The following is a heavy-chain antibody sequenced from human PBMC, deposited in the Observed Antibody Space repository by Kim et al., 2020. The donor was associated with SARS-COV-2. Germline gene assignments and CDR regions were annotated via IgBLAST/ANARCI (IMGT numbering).Heavy chain of an antibody. Sequence: SETLSLTCAVYGGSFSGYYWSGLRQPPGKGLEWIGEINHSGSTNYNPSLKSRVTISVDTSKNQFSLKLSSVTAADTAVYYCARGARAAAGRGYYYYYGMDVWGQGTTVTVSS. D-gene: IGHD6-13*01. V-gene: IGHV4-34*01. J-gene: IGHJ6*02. CDR1: GGSFSGYY. CDR2: INHSGST. CDR3: ARGARAAAGRGYYYYYGMDV.